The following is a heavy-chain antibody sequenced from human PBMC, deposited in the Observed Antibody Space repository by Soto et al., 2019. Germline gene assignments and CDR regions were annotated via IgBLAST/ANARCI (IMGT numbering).Heavy chain of an antibody. CDR2: INPSGGST. J-gene: IGHJ6*02. Sequence: GASVKVSCKASGYTFTSYYMHWVRQAPGQGLEWMGIINPSGGSTSYAQKFQGRVTMTRDTSTSTVYMELSSLRSEDTAVYYCARELIITMVRGVRGYYYYGMDVWGQGTTVTVSS. D-gene: IGHD3-10*01. V-gene: IGHV1-46*03. CDR1: GYTFTSYY. CDR3: ARELIITMVRGVRGYYYYGMDV.